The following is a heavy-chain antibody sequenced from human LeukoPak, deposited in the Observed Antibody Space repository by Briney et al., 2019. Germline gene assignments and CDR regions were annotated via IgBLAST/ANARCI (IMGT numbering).Heavy chain of an antibody. CDR3: ARGFNYAFDY. V-gene: IGHV3-33*01. CDR2: IWYDESKN. D-gene: IGHD2-2*01. Sequence: PGGSLRLSCAASGFTFSSYGMHWVRQGPGKGLEWVAFIWYDESKNSHADSVKGRFTISRDNAKNSLYLQMNSLRADDTATYYCARGFNYAFDYWGQGTLVTVSS. CDR1: GFTFSSYG. J-gene: IGHJ4*02.